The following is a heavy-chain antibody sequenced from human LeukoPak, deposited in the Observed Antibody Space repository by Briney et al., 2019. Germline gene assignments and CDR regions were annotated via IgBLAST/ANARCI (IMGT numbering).Heavy chain of an antibody. J-gene: IGHJ3*02. CDR3: AADLGEAHAFAI. V-gene: IGHV1-58*02. Sequence: SVKVSCKASGYTFTSYGIRWVRQAPGQGLEWIGWIVVGSGNTNYAQKFQERVTITRDMSTSTAYMELSSLRSEDTAVYYCAADLGEAHAFAIWGQGTMVTVSS. CDR1: GYTFTSYG. D-gene: IGHD2-21*01. CDR2: IVVGSGNT.